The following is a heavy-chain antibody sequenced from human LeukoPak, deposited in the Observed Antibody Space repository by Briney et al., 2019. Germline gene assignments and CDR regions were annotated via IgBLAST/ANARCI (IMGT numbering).Heavy chain of an antibody. Sequence: SETLSLTCTVSGGSISSSNYYWGWIRQPPGKGLEWIGSIYYSGSTYYNPSLKSRVTISVDTSKNQFSLKLSSVTAADTAVYYCARDGRPSGGSCYWFDPWGQGTLVTVSS. D-gene: IGHD2-15*01. CDR1: GGSISSSNYY. CDR2: IYYSGST. J-gene: IGHJ5*02. V-gene: IGHV4-39*07. CDR3: ARDGRPSGGSCYWFDP.